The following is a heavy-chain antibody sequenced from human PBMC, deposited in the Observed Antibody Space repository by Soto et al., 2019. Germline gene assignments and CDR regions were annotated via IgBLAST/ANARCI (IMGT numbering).Heavy chain of an antibody. Sequence: PGGSLRLSCAASGFTFSSYWMHWVRQAPGKGLEWVSGISGGGGSTYYADSVKGRFTISRDNSKNTLYLQMNSLRVEDTAVYYCAKDPTSYDSSAQFDSWGQGTLVTVSS. V-gene: IGHV3-23*01. CDR3: AKDPTSYDSSAQFDS. CDR1: GFTFSSYW. J-gene: IGHJ4*02. CDR2: ISGGGGST. D-gene: IGHD3-22*01.